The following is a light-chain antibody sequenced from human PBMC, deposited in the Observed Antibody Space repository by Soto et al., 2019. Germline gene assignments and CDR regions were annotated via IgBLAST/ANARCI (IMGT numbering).Light chain of an antibody. V-gene: IGKV3-20*01. CDR2: GAS. CDR1: HSVSSTY. CDR3: QQYGNSFVG. J-gene: IGKJ1*01. Sequence: EIVLTQSPGTLSLSPGERATLSCRASHSVSSTYLAWYQHKPGQAPRLLIYGASSRATGIPDRSSGSGSGTDFTLIISRLEPEDFAVYYCQQYGNSFVGFGQGTKVDIK.